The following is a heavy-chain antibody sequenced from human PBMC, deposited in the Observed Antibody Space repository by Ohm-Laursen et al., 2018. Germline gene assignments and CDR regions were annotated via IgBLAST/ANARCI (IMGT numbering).Heavy chain of an antibody. J-gene: IGHJ6*02. D-gene: IGHD6-19*01. CDR3: VKDVSSGWYRAWTYYYGMDV. CDR1: GFTFSSYG. V-gene: IGHV3-30*18. Sequence: SLRLSCAASGFTFSSYGMHWVRQAPGKGLEWVAVISYDGSNKYYADSVKGRFTISRDNSKNTLYLQMNSLRAEDTAVYYCVKDVSSGWYRAWTYYYGMDVWGQGTTVTVSS. CDR2: ISYDGSNK.